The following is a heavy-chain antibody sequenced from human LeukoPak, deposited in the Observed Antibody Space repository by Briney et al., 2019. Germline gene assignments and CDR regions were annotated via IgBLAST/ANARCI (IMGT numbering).Heavy chain of an antibody. V-gene: IGHV4-59*01. CDR2: IYYSGST. D-gene: IGHD6-19*01. J-gene: IGHJ4*02. Sequence: SETLSLTCTVSGGSITSYYWSWIRQPPGKGLKWIGYIYYSGSTNYNPSLKSRVTISVDTSKNQFSLKLSSVTAADTAVYYCAREAVAAFDYWGQGTLVTVSS. CDR3: AREAVAAFDY. CDR1: GGSITSYY.